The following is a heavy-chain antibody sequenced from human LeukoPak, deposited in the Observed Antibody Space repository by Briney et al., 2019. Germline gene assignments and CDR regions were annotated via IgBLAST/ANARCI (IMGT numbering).Heavy chain of an antibody. V-gene: IGHV4-59*08. CDR3: ARRNYDILTGNWFDP. CDR2: IYSRGST. CDR1: SGSISCYY. Sequence: SETLSLTRTVSSGSISCYYWSGIRQPPGKGLEGRGYIYSRGSTNYNPSLKSRVTISVDTSKNQFSLKLSSVTAADTAVYYCARRNYDILTGNWFDPWGQGTLVTVSS. J-gene: IGHJ5*02. D-gene: IGHD3-9*01.